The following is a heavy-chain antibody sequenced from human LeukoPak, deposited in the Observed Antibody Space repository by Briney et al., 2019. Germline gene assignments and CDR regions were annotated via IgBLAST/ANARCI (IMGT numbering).Heavy chain of an antibody. Sequence: AGGSLRLSCAASGFTFDDYGMSWVRQAPGKGLDWVSGINWNGGSTGYADSVKGRFTIARDNAKNSVYLQMNSLRAEDTAVYYCARFALKTPPTDWGQGTLVTVSS. CDR1: GFTFDDYG. CDR3: ARFALKTPPTD. V-gene: IGHV3-20*04. J-gene: IGHJ4*02. CDR2: INWNGGST.